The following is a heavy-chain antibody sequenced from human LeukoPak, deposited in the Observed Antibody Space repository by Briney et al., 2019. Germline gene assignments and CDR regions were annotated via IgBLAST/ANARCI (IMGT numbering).Heavy chain of an antibody. V-gene: IGHV3-7*01. J-gene: IGHJ4*02. CDR2: IKQDGSEK. CDR1: GFTFSSYW. CDR3: ARESRGDDEYYDFWSGYP. D-gene: IGHD3-3*01. Sequence: GGSLRLSCAASGFTFSSYWMSWVRQAPGKGLEWVASIKQDGSEKYYVDSVKGRFTISRDNAKNSLYLQMNSLRAEDTAVYYCARESRGDDEYYDFWSGYPWGQGTLVTVSS.